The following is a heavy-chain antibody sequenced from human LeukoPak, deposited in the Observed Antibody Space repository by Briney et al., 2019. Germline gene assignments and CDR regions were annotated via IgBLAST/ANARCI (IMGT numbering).Heavy chain of an antibody. V-gene: IGHV3-23*01. J-gene: IGHJ4*02. CDR3: ARSILTGYYNTPSSFDY. CDR1: RFTFSSYA. CDR2: ISGSGGST. D-gene: IGHD3-9*01. Sequence: GGSLRLSCAASRFTFSSYAMSWVRQAPGKGLEWVSAISGSGGSTYYADSVKGRFTISRDNSKNTLYLQMNSLRAEDTAVYYCARSILTGYYNTPSSFDYWGQGTLVTVSS.